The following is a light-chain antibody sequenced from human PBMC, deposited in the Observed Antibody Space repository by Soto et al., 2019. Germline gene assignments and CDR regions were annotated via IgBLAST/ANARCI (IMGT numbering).Light chain of an antibody. J-gene: IGLJ2*01. CDR1: SSDVGGYNY. V-gene: IGLV2-14*01. Sequence: QSVLTQPASVSGSPGQSITISCTGTSSDVGGYNYVSWYQQHPGKAPKLMIYDVSNRPSGVSNRFSGSKSGNTASLTISGLQAEDEADYDCSSYTSSSTLEVFGGGTKVTVL. CDR2: DVS. CDR3: SSYTSSSTLEV.